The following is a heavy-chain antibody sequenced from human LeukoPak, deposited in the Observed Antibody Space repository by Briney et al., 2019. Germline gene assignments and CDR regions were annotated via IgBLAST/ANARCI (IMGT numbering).Heavy chain of an antibody. D-gene: IGHD3-22*01. Sequence: PSETLSLTCTVSGGSISSYYWSWIRQPPGKGLEWIGYIYYSGSTNYNPSLKSRVTISVDTSKNQFSLKLSSVTAADTAVHYCARGGSSGYQFDYWGQGTLVTVSS. CDR2: IYYSGST. V-gene: IGHV4-59*01. CDR3: ARGGSSGYQFDY. CDR1: GGSISSYY. J-gene: IGHJ4*02.